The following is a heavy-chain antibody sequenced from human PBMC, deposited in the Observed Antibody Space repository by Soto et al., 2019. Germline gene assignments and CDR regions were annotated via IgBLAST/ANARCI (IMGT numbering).Heavy chain of an antibody. V-gene: IGHV1-18*04. D-gene: IGHD3-10*01. Sequence: ASVKVSCKASGYTFTSYGISWVRQAPGQGLEWMGWISAYNGNTNYAQKLQGRVTMTTDTSTSTAYMELRSLRSDDTAVYYCARDKDGITMVRGVINWFDPWGQGTLGTVSS. CDR3: ARDKDGITMVRGVINWFDP. CDR1: GYTFTSYG. J-gene: IGHJ5*02. CDR2: ISAYNGNT.